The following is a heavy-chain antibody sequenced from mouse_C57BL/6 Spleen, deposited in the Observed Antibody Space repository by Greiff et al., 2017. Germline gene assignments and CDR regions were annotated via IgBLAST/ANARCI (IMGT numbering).Heavy chain of an antibody. V-gene: IGHV1-55*01. CDR3: ARWDYYGSSPFDY. J-gene: IGHJ2*01. D-gene: IGHD1-1*01. Sequence: QVQLQQPGAELVKPGASVKMSCKASGYTFTSYWITWVKQRPGQGLEWIGDIYPGSGSTNYNEKFKSKATLTVDTSSSTAYMQLSSLTSEGSAVYYCARWDYYGSSPFDYWGQGTTLTVSS. CDR2: IYPGSGST. CDR1: GYTFTSYW.